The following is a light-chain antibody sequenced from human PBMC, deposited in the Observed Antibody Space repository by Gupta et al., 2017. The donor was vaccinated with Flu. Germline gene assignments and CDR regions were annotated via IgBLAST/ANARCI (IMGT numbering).Light chain of an antibody. CDR1: QSVSSN. CDR3: HQDNNWPGT. CDR2: GAS. Sequence: EIVMTQSPATLSVSPGERATLSCRASQSVSSNLAWYQQKPGTAPRLLIYGASTSATGVTARFSGSGSGTEFTLTIISRQSEDFAVYYCHQDNNWPGTFGQGTKVEIK. V-gene: IGKV3-15*01. J-gene: IGKJ1*01.